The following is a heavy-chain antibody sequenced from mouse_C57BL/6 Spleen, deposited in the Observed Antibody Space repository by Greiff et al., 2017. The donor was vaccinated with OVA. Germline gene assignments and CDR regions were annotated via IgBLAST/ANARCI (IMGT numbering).Heavy chain of an antibody. V-gene: IGHV1-26*01. D-gene: IGHD2-3*01. CDR1: GYTFTDYY. CDR3: ARWGLLHYAMDY. CDR2: INPNNGGT. Sequence: EVQLQQSGPELVKPGASVKISCKASGYTFTDYYMNWVKQSHGNSLEWIGDINPNNGGTSYNQKFKGKATLTVDKSSSTAYMERRSLTSEDSAVYYCARWGLLHYAMDYWGQGTSVTVSS. J-gene: IGHJ4*01.